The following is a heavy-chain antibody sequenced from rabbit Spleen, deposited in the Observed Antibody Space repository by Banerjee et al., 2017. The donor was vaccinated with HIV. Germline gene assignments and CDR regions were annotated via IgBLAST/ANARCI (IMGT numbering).Heavy chain of an antibody. J-gene: IGHJ4*01. Sequence: QEQLEESGGGLVQPEGSLTLTCKASGFSFSSNDYMCWVRQAPGKGLEWIACTVGGRSTFTYYASWVNGRFTISRTSSTTVFLQMTSLTAADTATYFCARDLAGVIGWNFYLWGPGTLVTVS. CDR1: GFSFSSNDY. CDR3: ARDLAGVIGWNFYL. V-gene: IGHV1S45*01. D-gene: IGHD4-1*01. CDR2: TVGGRSTFT.